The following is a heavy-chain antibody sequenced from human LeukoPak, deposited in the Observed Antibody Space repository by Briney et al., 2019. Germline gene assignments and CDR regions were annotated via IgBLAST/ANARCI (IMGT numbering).Heavy chain of an antibody. CDR2: INPSGGST. CDR3: ARGTGGDIAMVSPLDY. CDR1: GYTFTSYY. J-gene: IGHJ4*02. Sequence: ASVKVSCKASGYTFTSYYMHWVRQAPGQGLEWMGIINPSGGSTSYAQKFQGRVTMTRDMSTSTVYMELSSLRSEDTAVYYCARGTGGDIAMVSPLDYWGQGTLVTVSS. V-gene: IGHV1-46*01. D-gene: IGHD5-18*01.